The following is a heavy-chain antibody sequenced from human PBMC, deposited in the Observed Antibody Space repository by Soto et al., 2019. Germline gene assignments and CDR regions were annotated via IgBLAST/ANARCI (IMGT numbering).Heavy chain of an antibody. CDR3: AREYPLSAYLYSGSYSYNN. CDR1: GFTVSTNY. D-gene: IGHD1-26*01. CDR2: IYSDGRT. Sequence: GGSLRLSCAASGFTVSTNYMSWVRQAPGKGLEWVSVIYSDGRTYYADSVEGRFTISRDLSTNTLYLQMNSLRAEDTAMYYCAREYPLSAYLYSGSYSYNNWGQGTLVTVSS. J-gene: IGHJ4*01. V-gene: IGHV3-53*01.